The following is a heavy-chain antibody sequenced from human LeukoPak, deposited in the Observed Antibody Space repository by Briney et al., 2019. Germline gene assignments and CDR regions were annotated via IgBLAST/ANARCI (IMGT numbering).Heavy chain of an antibody. V-gene: IGHV3-74*01. D-gene: IGHD6-19*01. CDR1: GFTFSNYW. CDR2: INSDGTST. Sequence: PGGSLRLSCAASGFTFSNYWMHWVRQAPGEGLVWVSRINSDGTSTSYADSVKGRFTISRDNAKNTLFLQMISLRAEDTAVYYCARDFSEYSSGWYGSYWGQGALVTVSS. CDR3: ARDFSEYSSGWYGSY. J-gene: IGHJ4*02.